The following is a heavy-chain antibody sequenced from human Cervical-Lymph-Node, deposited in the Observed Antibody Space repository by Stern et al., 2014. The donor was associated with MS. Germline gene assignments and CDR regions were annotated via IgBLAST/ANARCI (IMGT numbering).Heavy chain of an antibody. CDR1: GYSFTANW. CDR2: IYPCDSDP. CDR3: ARDYGDYAFDY. D-gene: IGHD4-17*01. J-gene: IGHJ4*02. V-gene: IGHV5-51*01. Sequence: VQLVQSGAKVKKPGESLKISCKGSGYSFTANWIAWVRQMHGKVLEWMGLIYPCDSDPRYSPSFQGQVTISADKSISTAYLQWSSLKASDTAMYYCARDYGDYAFDYWGQGTLVTVSS.